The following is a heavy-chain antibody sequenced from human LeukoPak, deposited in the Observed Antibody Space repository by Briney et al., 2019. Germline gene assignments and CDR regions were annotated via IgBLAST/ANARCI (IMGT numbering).Heavy chain of an antibody. CDR3: ARRKFSSSWSPNEFYFDY. CDR1: GFTFSDYY. D-gene: IGHD6-13*01. Sequence: GGSLRLSCEAAGFTFSDYYMCWIRQAPGKGLEWVSYISSDASIIYYAHSVKRRFTISRDNAENSLYLQMNSLRAEDSAVYYCARRKFSSSWSPNEFYFDYWGQGTLVTVSS. J-gene: IGHJ4*02. CDR2: ISSDASII. V-gene: IGHV3-11*01.